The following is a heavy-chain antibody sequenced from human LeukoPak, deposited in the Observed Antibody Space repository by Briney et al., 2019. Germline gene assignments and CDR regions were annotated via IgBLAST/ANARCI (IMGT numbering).Heavy chain of an antibody. D-gene: IGHD3-9*01. J-gene: IGHJ6*02. CDR2: IYTSGST. V-gene: IGHV4-61*02. Sequence: SETLSLTCTVSGGSISSRSYYWSWIRQPAGKGLEWIGRIYTSGSTNYNPSLKSRVTISVDTSKNQFSLKLSSVTAADTAVYHCARATEGNYDVLTGYYYYYYGMDVWGQGTTVTVSS. CDR3: ARATEGNYDVLTGYYYYYYGMDV. CDR1: GGSISSRSYY.